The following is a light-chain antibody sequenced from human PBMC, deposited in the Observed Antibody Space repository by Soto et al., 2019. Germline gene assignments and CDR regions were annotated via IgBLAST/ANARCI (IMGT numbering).Light chain of an antibody. CDR1: QSVSVN. J-gene: IGKJ3*01. Sequence: EIVMTQSPGTLSVSPGERATLSCRASQSVSVNLAWYQQKPGQAPRLLIYGVSTRATGIPARFSGSESWTEFTLTISSLQSEDFAVYYCQQYNDWPFTFGPGTKVDI. CDR2: GVS. CDR3: QQYNDWPFT. V-gene: IGKV3-15*01.